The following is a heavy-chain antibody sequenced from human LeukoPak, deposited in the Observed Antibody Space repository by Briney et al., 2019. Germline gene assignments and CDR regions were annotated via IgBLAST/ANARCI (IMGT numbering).Heavy chain of an antibody. J-gene: IGHJ3*02. D-gene: IGHD2-15*01. Sequence: AGGSLRLFCAASGFTFSSYSMNWVRQAPGKGLEWVSYISSSSSTIYYADSVKGRFTISRDNAKNSLYLQMNSLRAEDTAVYYCARAALTPFGGAFDIWGQGTMVTVSS. V-gene: IGHV3-48*04. CDR3: ARAALTPFGGAFDI. CDR2: ISSSSSTI. CDR1: GFTFSSYS.